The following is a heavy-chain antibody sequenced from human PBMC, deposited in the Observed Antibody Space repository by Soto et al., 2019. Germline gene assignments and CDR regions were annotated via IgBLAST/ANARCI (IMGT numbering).Heavy chain of an antibody. V-gene: IGHV4-31*03. CDR2: IYYSGST. Sequence: SETLSLTCTVSGGSISSGGYYWSWIRQHPGKGLEWIGYIYYSGSTYYNPSLKSRVTISVDTSKNQFSLKLSSVTAADTAVYYCAREGSCTNGVCYTGNWFDPWGQGTLVTVSS. D-gene: IGHD2-8*01. CDR3: AREGSCTNGVCYTGNWFDP. J-gene: IGHJ5*02. CDR1: GGSISSGGYY.